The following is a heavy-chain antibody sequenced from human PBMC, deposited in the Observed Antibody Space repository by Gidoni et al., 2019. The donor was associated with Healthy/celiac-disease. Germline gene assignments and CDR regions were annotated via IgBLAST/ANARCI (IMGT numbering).Heavy chain of an antibody. CDR2: IYYRGCT. V-gene: IGHV4-59*08. CDR3: ARLRLGKRGAFDI. J-gene: IGHJ3*02. Sequence: QLQLQESVPGLVTPSETLSLTCTVSGGSISSYYWSWIRQPPGKGLEWHGYIYYRGCTNYNPALKRRVTITVDTAKNQFSRKLSSVSASDTAVYHCARLRLGKRGAFDIWGQGTMVTVSS. CDR1: GGSISSYY. D-gene: IGHD1-26*01.